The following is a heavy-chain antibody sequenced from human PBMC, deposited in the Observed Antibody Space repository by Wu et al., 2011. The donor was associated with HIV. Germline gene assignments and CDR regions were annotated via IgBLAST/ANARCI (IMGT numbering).Heavy chain of an antibody. CDR2: IIPMFKTP. V-gene: IGHV1-69*15. CDR3: ARAGSAWKPFDS. D-gene: IGHD6-19*01. CDR1: GDTFNTFA. Sequence: QVQLVQSGAEVKKPGSSVKVSCKASGDTFNTFAVSWVRQAPGQGLEWMGRIIPMFKTPVYAEKFLGRVSIDADESTNTAYLELSSLRSDDTAIFYCARAGSAWKPFDSWGQGTLVTVSP. J-gene: IGHJ4*02.